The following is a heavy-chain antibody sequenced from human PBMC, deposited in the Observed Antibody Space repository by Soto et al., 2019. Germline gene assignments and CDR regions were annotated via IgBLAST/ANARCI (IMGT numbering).Heavy chain of an antibody. CDR2: ISGSGTNT. J-gene: IGHJ4*02. CDR1: GFTFSSYA. D-gene: IGHD6-19*01. V-gene: IGHV3-23*01. Sequence: EVQLLESGGGLGQAGGSLRLSCAVSGFTFSSYAMSWVRQAPGKGLEWVSGISGSGTNTFYADSVKGRFTISRDNSKNTLYLQMSSLTAEDTAVYYCAKEGEEQWLIHPLDSWGQGTLVTVSS. CDR3: AKEGEEQWLIHPLDS.